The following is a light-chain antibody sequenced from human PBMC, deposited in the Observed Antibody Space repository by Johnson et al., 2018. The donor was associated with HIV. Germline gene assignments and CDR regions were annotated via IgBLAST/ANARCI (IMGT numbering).Light chain of an antibody. V-gene: IGLV1-51*02. CDR2: ANN. Sequence: QSVLTQPPSVSAAPGQKVTISCSGSSSNIGNNFVSWYQQLPGTAPKLLIYANNKRPSGIADRFSGSKSGTSATLGITGLQTGDEADYYCGTWDNGLSAMGLGTGTKVTVL. CDR3: GTWDNGLSAMG. J-gene: IGLJ1*01. CDR1: SSNIGNNF.